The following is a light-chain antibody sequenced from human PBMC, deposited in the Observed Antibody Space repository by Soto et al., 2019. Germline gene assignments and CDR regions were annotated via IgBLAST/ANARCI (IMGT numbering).Light chain of an antibody. V-gene: IGKV1-39*01. CDR1: QSIGSH. Sequence: IPVTQSLSSLSASVGDRVTITCRASQSIGSHLNWYQQKPGTAPNLLIHGASSLQGGVPSRFSASGSGTDFTLTISTLQPEDFATYYCLQTYSLPVAFGGGTKVEI. CDR2: GAS. CDR3: LQTYSLPVA. J-gene: IGKJ4*01.